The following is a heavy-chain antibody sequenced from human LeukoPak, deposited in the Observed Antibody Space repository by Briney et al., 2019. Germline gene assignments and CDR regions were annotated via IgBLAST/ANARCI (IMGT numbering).Heavy chain of an antibody. D-gene: IGHD3-22*01. CDR1: GGSISSYY. J-gene: IGHJ3*02. V-gene: IGHV4-4*07. CDR3: ARDQHYYDSSGSADAFDI. CDR2: IYTSGST. Sequence: SETLSLTCAVYGGSISSYYWSWIRQPAGKGLEWIGRIYTSGSTNYNPSLKSRVTMSVDTSKNQFSLKLSSVTAADTAVYYCARDQHYYDSSGSADAFDIWGQGTMVTVSS.